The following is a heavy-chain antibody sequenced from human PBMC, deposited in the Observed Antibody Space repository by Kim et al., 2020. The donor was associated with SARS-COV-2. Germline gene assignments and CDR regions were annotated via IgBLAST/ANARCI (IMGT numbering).Heavy chain of an antibody. D-gene: IGHD3-10*01. J-gene: IGHJ5*02. Sequence: SETLSLTCTVSGGSISSGSYYWSWIRQPAGKGLEWIGRIYTSGSTNYNPSLKSRVTISVDTSKNQFSLKLSSVTAADTAVYYCASGYGSGSYNWFDPWGQGTLVTVSS. CDR2: IYTSGST. CDR3: ASGYGSGSYNWFDP. CDR1: GGSISSGSYY. V-gene: IGHV4-61*02.